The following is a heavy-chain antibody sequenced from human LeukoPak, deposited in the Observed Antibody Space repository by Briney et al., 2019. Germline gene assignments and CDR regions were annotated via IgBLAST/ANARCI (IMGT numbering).Heavy chain of an antibody. D-gene: IGHD1-7*01. J-gene: IGHJ4*02. Sequence: SVKVSCKASGGTFSSYAISWVRQAPGQGLEWMGRIIPIFGTANYAQKFQGRVTITTDEPTSTAYMELSSLRSEDTAVYYCARGLELGEEGYYFDYWGQGTLVTVSS. V-gene: IGHV1-69*05. CDR2: IIPIFGTA. CDR1: GGTFSSYA. CDR3: ARGLELGEEGYYFDY.